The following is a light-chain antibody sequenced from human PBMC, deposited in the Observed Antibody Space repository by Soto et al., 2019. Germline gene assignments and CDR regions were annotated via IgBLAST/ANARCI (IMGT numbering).Light chain of an antibody. CDR3: QQYYSYPFS. J-gene: IGKJ3*01. CDR1: QGISSY. CDR2: AAS. V-gene: IGKV1-8*01. Sequence: AIRMTQSPSSLSASTGDRVTITCRASQGISSYLAWYQQKPGKAPKLLIYAASTLQSGVPSRFSGSGSGTDFTLTISCLPSEDFATYYCQQYYSYPFSFVPGTKVNIK.